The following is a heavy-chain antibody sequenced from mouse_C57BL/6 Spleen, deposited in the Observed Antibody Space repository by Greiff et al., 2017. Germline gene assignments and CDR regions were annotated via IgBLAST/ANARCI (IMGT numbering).Heavy chain of an antibody. Sequence: EVQLVESGGGLVKPGGSLKLSCAASGFNFSSYAMSWVRQTQEKRLEWVATISDGGSYTDSPDNVKGRFTISRDYAKNSLYTQLSHLKSEDTAMYYCAREDGNWFADWGQGTLVTVSA. CDR3: AREDGNWFAD. J-gene: IGHJ3*01. V-gene: IGHV5-4*01. CDR2: ISDGGSYT. CDR1: GFNFSSYA. D-gene: IGHD2-1*01.